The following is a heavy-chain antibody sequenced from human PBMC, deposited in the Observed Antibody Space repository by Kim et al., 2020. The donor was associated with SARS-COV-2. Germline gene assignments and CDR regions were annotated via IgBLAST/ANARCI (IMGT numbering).Heavy chain of an antibody. CDR2: IIPILGIA. CDR1: GGTFSSYA. J-gene: IGHJ4*02. Sequence: SVKVSCKASGGTFSSYAISWVRQVPGQGLEWMGRIIPILGIANYAQKFQGRVTITADKSTSTAYMELSSLRSEDTAVYYCARDTYYYDSSGYYPQLDYWRQGTLVTVSS. V-gene: IGHV1-69*04. D-gene: IGHD3-22*01. CDR3: ARDTYYYDSSGYYPQLDY.